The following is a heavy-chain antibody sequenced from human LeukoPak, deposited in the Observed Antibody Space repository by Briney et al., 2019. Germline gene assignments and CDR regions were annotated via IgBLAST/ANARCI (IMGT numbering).Heavy chain of an antibody. V-gene: IGHV3-21*01. CDR1: GFTFSFYG. Sequence: PGGTLRLSCAASGFTFSFYGLSWVRQAPGKGLEWVSSISSGSSFMYYADSVKGRFTISRDNAKNSLYLQMNSLRAKDTALYYCARDYSDSSGSSWFDPWGQGTLVTVSS. CDR3: ARDYSDSSGSSWFDP. J-gene: IGHJ5*02. CDR2: ISSGSSFM. D-gene: IGHD3-22*01.